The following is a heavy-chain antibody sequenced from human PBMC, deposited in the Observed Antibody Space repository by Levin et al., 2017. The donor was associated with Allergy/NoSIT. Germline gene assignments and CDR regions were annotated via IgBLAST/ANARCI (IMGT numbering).Heavy chain of an antibody. Sequence: GGSLRLSCAASGFTFSTYAMSWVRQAPGKGLEWVSAISGRGGSTYYADSVKGRFTISRDNSKNTLYLQMNSLKAEDTAVYYCAKDPWVYCSGGSCYFDYWGQGTLVTVSS. CDR3: AKDPWVYCSGGSCYFDY. V-gene: IGHV3-23*01. D-gene: IGHD2-15*01. J-gene: IGHJ4*02. CDR1: GFTFSTYA. CDR2: ISGRGGST.